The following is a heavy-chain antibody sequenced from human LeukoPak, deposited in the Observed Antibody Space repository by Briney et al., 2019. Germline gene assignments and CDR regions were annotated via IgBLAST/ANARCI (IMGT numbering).Heavy chain of an antibody. J-gene: IGHJ4*02. CDR2: ISGSGSTT. Sequence: GGSLRLTCAASGFTFSSYEVHWVRQAPGQGQEWVSYISGSGSTTYYADSVKGRFTISRDNALNSLHLRLSSLTDEDTAVYYCATLRPRQQLVVDHWGQGTLVTVSS. CDR3: ATLRPRQQLVVDH. D-gene: IGHD6-13*01. CDR1: GFTFSSYE. V-gene: IGHV3-48*03.